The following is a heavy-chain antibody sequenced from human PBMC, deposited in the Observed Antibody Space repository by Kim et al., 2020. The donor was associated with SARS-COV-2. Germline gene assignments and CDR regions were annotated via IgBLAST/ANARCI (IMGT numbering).Heavy chain of an antibody. V-gene: IGHV4-31*03. J-gene: IGHJ4*02. CDR1: GGSISSGGYY. Sequence: SETLSLTCTVSGGSISSGGYYWSWIRQHPGKGLDPGKGLEWIGYIYYSGSTYYNPSLKSRVTISVDTSKNQFSLKLSSVTAADTAVYYCARSFGVAPPVDYWGQGTLVTVSS. D-gene: IGHD3-3*01. CDR3: ARSFGVAPPVDY. CDR2: IYYSGST.